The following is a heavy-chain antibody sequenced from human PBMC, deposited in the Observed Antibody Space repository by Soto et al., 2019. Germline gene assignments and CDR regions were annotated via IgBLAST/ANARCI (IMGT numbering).Heavy chain of an antibody. J-gene: IGHJ6*02. CDR3: ARERRLHYYGMDV. CDR2: INPSGGST. CDR1: GYTFTSYY. Sequence: QVQLVQSGAEVKKPGASVKVSCKASGYTFTSYYMHWVRQAPGQGLEWMGIINPSGGSTSYAQKFQGRVTMTRDTSPSTVYMELSSLRSEDTAVYYCARERRLHYYGMDVWGQGTTVTVSS. V-gene: IGHV1-46*01.